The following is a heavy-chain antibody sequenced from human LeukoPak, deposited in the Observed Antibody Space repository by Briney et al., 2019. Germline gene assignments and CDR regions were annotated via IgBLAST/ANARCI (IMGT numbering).Heavy chain of an antibody. CDR3: AKGSSGYFVDL. J-gene: IGHJ5*02. D-gene: IGHD3-22*01. V-gene: IGHV3-33*06. CDR2: VWYDGSKR. Sequence: PPGTSLRLSCAPSGFTFHQKGMHCVRQAPGNGLEWVAVVWYDGSKRHYADSVKGRFTISRDNSKNTLFLQMNSLRAEDTALYYCAKGSSGYFVDLWGQGTLVTVSS. CDR1: GFTFHQKG.